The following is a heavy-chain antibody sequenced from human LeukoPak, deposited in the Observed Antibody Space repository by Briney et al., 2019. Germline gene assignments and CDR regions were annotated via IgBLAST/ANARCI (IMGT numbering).Heavy chain of an antibody. CDR2: INPNSGDT. Sequence: AASVKVSCKASGYSFTGYFTQWVRQAPGQGLEWMGWINPNSGDTNYAQKFQGRVTMTRDTSISTAYMELSRLRSDDAAVYYCARRFYYAMDVWGQGTTVTVSS. CDR3: ARRFYYAMDV. V-gene: IGHV1-2*02. CDR1: GYSFTGYF. D-gene: IGHD3-16*01. J-gene: IGHJ6*02.